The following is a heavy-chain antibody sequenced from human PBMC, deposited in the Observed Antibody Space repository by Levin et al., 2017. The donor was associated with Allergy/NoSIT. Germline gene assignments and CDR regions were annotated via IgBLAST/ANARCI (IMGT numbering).Heavy chain of an antibody. CDR3: ARRGTRDYYYYMDV. CDR2: IYPGDSDT. Sequence: ASVKVSCQGSGYSFTSYWIGWVRQMPGKGLEWMGIIYPGDSDTRYSPSFQGQVTISANQSISTAYLQWSSLKASDTAIYYCARRGTRDYYYYMDVWGKGTTVTVSS. D-gene: IGHD1-1*01. CDR1: GYSFTSYW. V-gene: IGHV5-51*01. J-gene: IGHJ6*03.